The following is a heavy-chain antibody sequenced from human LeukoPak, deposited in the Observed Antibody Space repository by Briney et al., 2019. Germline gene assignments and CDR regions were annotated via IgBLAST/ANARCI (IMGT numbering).Heavy chain of an antibody. CDR3: ARDETYSDFWSGSTEGGKGYYLDY. J-gene: IGHJ4*02. CDR2: IYYTGNT. CDR1: GVSISSSYSY. V-gene: IGHV4-39*02. D-gene: IGHD3-3*01. Sequence: WETLSLTCTVSGVSISSSYSYWGWIRQPPGMGLEWIGSIYYTGNTYYNASLKSQVSISIDTSKNQFSLKLTSVTAADTAVYFCARDETYSDFWSGSTEGGKGYYLDYWGQGILVTVSS.